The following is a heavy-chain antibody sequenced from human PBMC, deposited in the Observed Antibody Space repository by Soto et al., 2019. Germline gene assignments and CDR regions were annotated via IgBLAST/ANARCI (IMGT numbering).Heavy chain of an antibody. CDR1: GFSLSTSGMC. D-gene: IGHD3-9*01. J-gene: IGHJ6*02. CDR3: ARIPTYYDILTGFREYYGMDV. Sequence: SGPTLVNPTQTLTLTCTFSGFSLSTSGMCVSWIRQPPGKALEWLALIDWDDDKYYSTSLKTRLTISKDTSKNQVVLTMTNMDPVDTATYYCARIPTYYDILTGFREYYGMDVWGQGTTVTVSS. CDR2: IDWDDDK. V-gene: IGHV2-70*01.